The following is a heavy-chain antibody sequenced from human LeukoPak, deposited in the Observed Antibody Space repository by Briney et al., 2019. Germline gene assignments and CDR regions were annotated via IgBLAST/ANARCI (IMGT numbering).Heavy chain of an antibody. V-gene: IGHV1-24*01. CDR3: ARVGMDV. Sequence: ASVKVSCKVSGYTLTELSMHWVRQVPGKGLEWMGGFDPEDGETIYAQKFQGRVTMTKDTSTDTAYMELSSLRSEDTAVYYCARVGMDVWGQGTTVTVSS. J-gene: IGHJ6*02. CDR2: FDPEDGET. CDR1: GYTLTELS.